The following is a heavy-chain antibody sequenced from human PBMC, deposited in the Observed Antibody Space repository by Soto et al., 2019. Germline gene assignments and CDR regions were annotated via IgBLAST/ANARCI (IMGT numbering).Heavy chain of an antibody. CDR3: ARGIEAAGTIYYYYYMDV. CDR1: GYTLTNHG. CDR2: MNPNSGNT. D-gene: IGHD6-13*01. V-gene: IGHV1-8*01. J-gene: IGHJ6*03. Sequence: ASVKVSCNASGYTLTNHGISWGRQAPGQGLEWMGWMNPNSGNTGYAQKFQGRVTMTRNTSISTAYMELSSLRSEDTAVYSCARGIEAAGTIYYYYYMDVWGKGTTVTVSS.